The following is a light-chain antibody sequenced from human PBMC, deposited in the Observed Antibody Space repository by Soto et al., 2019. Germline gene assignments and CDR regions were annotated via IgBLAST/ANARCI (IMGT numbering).Light chain of an antibody. CDR3: QHSYSTPPT. CDR2: AAS. V-gene: IGKV1-39*01. CDR1: QSISKN. Sequence: DIQMTQSPSSLSASVGDRVTITCRARQSISKNLIWYQQKPGKAPQPLIYAASSLQSGVPSRFIGTGSGTDFNLTITSLQPEDFATYYCQHSYSTPPTFGGGTMVEIK. J-gene: IGKJ4*01.